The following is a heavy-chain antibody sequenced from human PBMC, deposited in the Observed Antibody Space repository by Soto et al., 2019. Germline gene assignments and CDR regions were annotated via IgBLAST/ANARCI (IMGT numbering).Heavy chain of an antibody. J-gene: IGHJ3*02. CDR2: IRSKANSYAT. V-gene: IGHV3-73*01. Sequence: PGGSLRLSCAASGFTFSGSAMHWVRQASGKGLEWVGRIRSKANSYATAYAASVKGRFTISRDDSKNTAYLQMNSLKTEDTAVYYCTRVGWKAVADDAFDIWGQGTMVTVSS. D-gene: IGHD6-19*01. CDR3: TRVGWKAVADDAFDI. CDR1: GFTFSGSA.